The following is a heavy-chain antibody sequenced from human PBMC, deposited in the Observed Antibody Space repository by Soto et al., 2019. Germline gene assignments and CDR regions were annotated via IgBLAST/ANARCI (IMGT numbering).Heavy chain of an antibody. V-gene: IGHV3-30*18. CDR3: AKQYGGWSLTSLFDY. Sequence: GGSLRLSCAASGFTFSSYGMHWVRQAPGKGLEWVAVISYDGSNKYYADSVKGRFTISRDNSKNTLYLQMNSLRAEDTAVYYCAKQYGGWSLTSLFDYWGQGTLVTVSS. CDR1: GFTFSSYG. D-gene: IGHD6-19*01. J-gene: IGHJ4*02. CDR2: ISYDGSNK.